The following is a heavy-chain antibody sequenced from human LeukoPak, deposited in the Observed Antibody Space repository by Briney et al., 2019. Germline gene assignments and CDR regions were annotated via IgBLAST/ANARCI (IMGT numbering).Heavy chain of an antibody. Sequence: PSETLSLTCAVSGYSISSGYYWGWIRQPPGKGLEWIGSIYHSGSTYYNPSLKSRVTISVDTSKNQFSLKLSSVTAADTAVYYCARCRSPEGRWFDPWGQGTLVTVSS. CDR1: GYSISSGYY. V-gene: IGHV4-38-2*01. CDR3: ARCRSPEGRWFDP. CDR2: IYHSGST. J-gene: IGHJ5*02. D-gene: IGHD6-6*01.